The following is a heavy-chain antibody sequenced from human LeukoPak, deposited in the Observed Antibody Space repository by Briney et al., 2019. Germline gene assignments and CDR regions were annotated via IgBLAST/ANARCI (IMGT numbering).Heavy chain of an antibody. CDR2: ISWISGSI. V-gene: IGHV3-9*01. J-gene: IGHJ4*02. CDR3: ARGARGSGTASDY. Sequence: PGGSLRLSCATSGFTFDDYAMHWVRQAPGKGLEWVSGISWISGSIGYADSVKGRFTISRDNAKNSLYLQMNSLRAEDTAVYYCARGARGSGTASDYWGQGTLVTVSS. CDR1: GFTFDDYA. D-gene: IGHD3-10*01.